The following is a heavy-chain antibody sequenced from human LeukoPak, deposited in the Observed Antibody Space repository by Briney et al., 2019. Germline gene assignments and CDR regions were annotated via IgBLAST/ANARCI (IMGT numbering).Heavy chain of an antibody. J-gene: IGHJ4*02. CDR3: AEVYGLSRGVIPQKYFDS. CDR1: TYSFGSYA. CDR2: ISGRGDSV. D-gene: IGHD3-10*01. Sequence: PGGSLRLSCVASTYSFGSYAFAWVRQPPGKGLEWVSTISGRGDSVYYADFVRGRFTVSRDNSKNTVYLQMNSLRAEDTAVHHCAEVYGLSRGVIPQKYFDSWGQGTLVTVSS. V-gene: IGHV3-23*01.